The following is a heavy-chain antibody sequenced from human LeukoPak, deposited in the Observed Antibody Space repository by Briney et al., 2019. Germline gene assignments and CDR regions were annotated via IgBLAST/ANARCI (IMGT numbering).Heavy chain of an antibody. J-gene: IGHJ6*02. CDR1: GSTFSSYS. D-gene: IGHD3-3*01. CDR3: AREFYDFWSGPGTQDTRMDV. V-gene: IGHV3-21*01. CDR2: ISSSSSYI. Sequence: GGSLRLSCAASGSTFSSYSMNWVRQAPGKGLEWVSSISSSSSYIYYADSVKGRFTISRDNAKNSLYLQMNSLRAEDTAVYYCAREFYDFWSGPGTQDTRMDVWGQGTTVTVSS.